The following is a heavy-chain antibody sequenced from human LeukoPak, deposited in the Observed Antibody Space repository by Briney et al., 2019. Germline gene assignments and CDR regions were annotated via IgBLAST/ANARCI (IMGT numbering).Heavy chain of an antibody. Sequence: GGSLRLSCAASGFTFSSYSMNWVRQAPGKVLEWVSSISSSSSYIYYADSVKGRFTISRDNAKNSLYLQMNSLRAEDTAVYYCARDEDYYDSSGYFDYWGQGTLVTVSS. D-gene: IGHD3-22*01. CDR3: ARDEDYYDSSGYFDY. CDR2: ISSSSSYI. V-gene: IGHV3-21*01. J-gene: IGHJ4*02. CDR1: GFTFSSYS.